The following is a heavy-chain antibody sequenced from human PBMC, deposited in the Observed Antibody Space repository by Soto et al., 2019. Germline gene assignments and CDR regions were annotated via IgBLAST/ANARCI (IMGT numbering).Heavy chain of an antibody. V-gene: IGHV3-23*01. CDR3: AKDLRITGTRIYYYYYGMDV. J-gene: IGHJ6*02. CDR2: ISGSGGST. D-gene: IGHD1-20*01. Sequence: GGSLRLSCAASGFTFSSYAMSWVRQAPGKGLEWVSAISGSGGSTYYEDSVKGRFTISRDNSKNTLYLQMNSLRAEDTAVYYCAKDLRITGTRIYYYYYGMDVWGQGTKDTVSS. CDR1: GFTFSSYA.